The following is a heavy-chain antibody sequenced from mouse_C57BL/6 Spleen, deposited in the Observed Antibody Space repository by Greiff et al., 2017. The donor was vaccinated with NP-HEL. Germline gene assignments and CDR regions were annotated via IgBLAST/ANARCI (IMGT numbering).Heavy chain of an antibody. CDR1: GYTFTSYW. V-gene: IGHV1-61*01. CDR3: ARRSSTMVTSWFAY. CDR2: IYPSDSDT. Sequence: QVQLQQPGAELVRPGSSVKLSCKASGYTFTSYWMDWVKQRPGPGLEWIGNIYPSDSDTHYNQKFKDKATLTVDKSSSTAYIQHSSLTSEDSAVYYCARRSSTMVTSWFAYWGQGTLVTVSA. J-gene: IGHJ3*01. D-gene: IGHD2-2*01.